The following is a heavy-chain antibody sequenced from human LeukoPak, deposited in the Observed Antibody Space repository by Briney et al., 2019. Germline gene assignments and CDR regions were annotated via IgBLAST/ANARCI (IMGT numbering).Heavy chain of an antibody. Sequence: PSETLSLTCTVSGGSIIGSTYYWGWIRQPPGKGLEWIGSAFYSGDTYYKSSLKSRVTISVDTSKNQFSLKLGSVTAPDTAVYYCGRLRGAMTTVTSNFDSWGQGTLVTVSS. CDR2: AFYSGDT. CDR1: GGSIIGSTYY. V-gene: IGHV4-39*01. D-gene: IGHD4-17*01. J-gene: IGHJ4*02. CDR3: GRLRGAMTTVTSNFDS.